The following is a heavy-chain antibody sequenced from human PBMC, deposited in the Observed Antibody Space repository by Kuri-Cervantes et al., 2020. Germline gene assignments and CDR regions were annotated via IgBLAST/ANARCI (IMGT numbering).Heavy chain of an antibody. D-gene: IGHD3-22*01. Sequence: SETLSLTCTVSGGSISSYYWSWIRQPPGKGLEWIGYIYYSGSTNYNPSFKSRVTISVDTSKNQFSLKLSSVTAADTAVYYCATTADSSGYYLNFDYWGQGTLVTVS. V-gene: IGHV4-59*12. CDR2: IYYSGST. J-gene: IGHJ4*02. CDR3: ATTADSSGYYLNFDY. CDR1: GGSISSYY.